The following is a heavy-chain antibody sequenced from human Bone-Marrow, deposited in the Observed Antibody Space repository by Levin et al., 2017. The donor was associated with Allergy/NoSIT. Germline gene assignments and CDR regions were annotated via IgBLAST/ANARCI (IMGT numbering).Heavy chain of an antibody. V-gene: IGHV4-4*07. CDR3: ARVYSSSSGREAFDI. CDR1: GGSISSYY. D-gene: IGHD6-6*01. CDR2: IYTSGST. J-gene: IGHJ3*02. Sequence: SETLSLTCTVSGGSISSYYWSWIRQPAGKGLEWIGRIYTSGSTNYNPSLKSRVTMSVDTSKIQVSLKLSSVTAADTAVYYCARVYSSSSGREAFDIWGQGTMVTVSS.